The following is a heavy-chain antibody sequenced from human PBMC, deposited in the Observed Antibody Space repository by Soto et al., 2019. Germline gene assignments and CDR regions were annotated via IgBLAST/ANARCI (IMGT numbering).Heavy chain of an antibody. J-gene: IGHJ6*02. Sequence: XVKVSAKASGYTFTSYGISWVRPAPGQGLESKGWISAYNGNTNCAQKLQGGVTMTTGTSTSTAYMELRSLRSDDTAVYYCARDLGYGMDVWGQGTTVTVSS. CDR3: ARDLGYGMDV. V-gene: IGHV1-18*01. CDR1: GYTFTSYG. CDR2: ISAYNGNT.